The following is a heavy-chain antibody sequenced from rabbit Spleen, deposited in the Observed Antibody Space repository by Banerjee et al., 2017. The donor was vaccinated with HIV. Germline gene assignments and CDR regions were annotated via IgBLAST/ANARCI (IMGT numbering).Heavy chain of an antibody. CDR2: IYTANSDT. V-gene: IGHV1S45*01. Sequence: QEQLVESGGGLVKPEGSLTLTCKASGFSFSSSYWICWVRQAPGKGLEWIACIYTANSDTYYASWAKGRFTISKTSSTTVTLQMTSLTAADTATYFCARGGGYTRLDLWGPGTLVTVS. D-gene: IGHD1-1*01. J-gene: IGHJ3*01. CDR1: GFSFSSSYW. CDR3: ARGGGYTRLDL.